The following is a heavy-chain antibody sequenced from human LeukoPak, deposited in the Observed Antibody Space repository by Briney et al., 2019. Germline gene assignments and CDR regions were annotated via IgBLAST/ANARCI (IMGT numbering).Heavy chain of an antibody. V-gene: IGHV4-34*01. D-gene: IGHD6-13*01. Sequence: SETLSLTRAVYGGSFSGYYWSWIRQPPGKGLEWIGEINHSGSTNYNPSLKSRVTISVDTSKNQFSLKLSSVTAADTAVYYCAREQPRGYYGMDVWGQGTTVTVSS. CDR1: GGSFSGYY. CDR3: AREQPRGYYGMDV. CDR2: INHSGST. J-gene: IGHJ6*02.